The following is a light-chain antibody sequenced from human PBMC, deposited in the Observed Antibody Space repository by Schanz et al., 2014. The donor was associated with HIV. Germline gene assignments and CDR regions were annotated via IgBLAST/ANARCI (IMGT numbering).Light chain of an antibody. CDR1: QSVKSNF. CDR3: QQYGSSPT. V-gene: IGKV3-20*01. Sequence: EIVLTQSPGTLSLSPGERGTLSCRASQSVKSNFIGWYQQKPGQAPRLLIYGASSRATGIPDRFSGSGSGTDFTLTISRLEPEDFAVYYCQQYGSSPTFGPGTKVDIK. CDR2: GAS. J-gene: IGKJ3*01.